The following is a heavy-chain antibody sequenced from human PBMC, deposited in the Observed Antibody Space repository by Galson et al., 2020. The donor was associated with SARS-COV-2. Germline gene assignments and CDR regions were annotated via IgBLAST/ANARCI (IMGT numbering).Heavy chain of an antibody. CDR2: ISTSSSYT. D-gene: IGHD5-18*01. CDR3: ARDEGIRGYNYGRLYYGMDV. J-gene: IGHJ6*02. Sequence: GESLKISCAASGFPFSTYSMNWVRVAPGKGLEWVSSISTSSSYTYYVDSVKGRFSISRDNPRNSLYLQMNSLRAEDTAVYYCARDEGIRGYNYGRLYYGMDVWGQGTTVTVSS. CDR1: GFPFSTYS. V-gene: IGHV3-21*01.